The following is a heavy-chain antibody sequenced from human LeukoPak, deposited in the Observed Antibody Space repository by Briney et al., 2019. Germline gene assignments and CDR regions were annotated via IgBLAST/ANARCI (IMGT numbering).Heavy chain of an antibody. CDR2: ISAGGGSA. CDR3: ANSPSGRRYFADF. CDR1: GFTFGNYA. J-gene: IGHJ4*02. Sequence: GGSLRLSCEASGFTFGNYALNWVRQAPGKGLEWVSSISAGGGSAYYADSVRGRFTVSRDPSKNTLYLQMNSLTVADAVVYYCANSPSGRRYFADFWGQGTLVTVSS. D-gene: IGHD1-26*01. V-gene: IGHV3-23*01.